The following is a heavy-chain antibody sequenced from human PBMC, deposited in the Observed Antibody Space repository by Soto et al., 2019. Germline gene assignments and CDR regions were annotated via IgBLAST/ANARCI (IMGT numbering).Heavy chain of an antibody. CDR2: IYYTGKT. D-gene: IGHD4-17*01. CDR3: AKDPSPQPTTVVTPGWFDP. CDR1: GGSIRSGGYY. Sequence: PSETLSVTCTVSGGSIRSGGYYWSWIRQRPGEGLEWIGYIYYTGKTHYNPSLESRVSISVDMSKNQFSLKLTSVTAADTAVYYCAKDPSPQPTTVVTPGWFDPWGQGTLVTVSS. V-gene: IGHV4-31*03. J-gene: IGHJ5*02.